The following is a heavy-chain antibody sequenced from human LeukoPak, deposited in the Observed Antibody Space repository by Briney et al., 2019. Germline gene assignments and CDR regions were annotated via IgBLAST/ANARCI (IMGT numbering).Heavy chain of an antibody. CDR1: GFTFSSFA. CDR2: ISSSSSYI. CDR3: ARDSPYSGSYFLLDY. V-gene: IGHV3-21*01. J-gene: IGHJ4*02. D-gene: IGHD1-26*01. Sequence: GGSLRLSCAASGFTFSSFAMSWVRQAPGKGLEWVSSISSSSSYIYYADSVKGRFTISRDNAKNSLYLQMNSLRAEDTAVYYCARDSPYSGSYFLLDYWGQGTLVTVSS.